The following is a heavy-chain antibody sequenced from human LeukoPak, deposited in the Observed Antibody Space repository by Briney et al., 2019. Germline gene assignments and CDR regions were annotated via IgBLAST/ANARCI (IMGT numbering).Heavy chain of an antibody. CDR2: IYYSGNT. V-gene: IGHV4-31*03. D-gene: IGHD6-13*01. J-gene: IGHJ4*02. CDR3: ARVLFQGSSRSRPPFDY. CDR1: GGSIRSGDYY. Sequence: SETLSLTCTVSGGSIRSGDYYWSWIRQHPGKGLEWIGNIYYSGNTYYNPSLKSRVTMSVDMSKNQFSLKLSSVTAADTAVYYCARVLFQGSSRSRPPFDYWGQGTLVTVSS.